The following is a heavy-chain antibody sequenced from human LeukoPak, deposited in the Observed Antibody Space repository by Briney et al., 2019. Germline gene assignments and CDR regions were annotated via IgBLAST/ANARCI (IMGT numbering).Heavy chain of an antibody. V-gene: IGHV3-23*01. CDR2: ISGSGGST. CDR1: GFTFSSYA. J-gene: IGHJ4*02. CDR3: AKIPGYCSSTSCYTVSEVWFDY. Sequence: GGSLRLSCAASGFTFSSYAMSWVRQAPGKGLEWVSSISGSGGSTYYADSVKGRFTISRDNSKNTLYLQMNSLRAEDMAVYYCAKIPGYCSSTSCYTVSEVWFDYWGQGTLVTVSS. D-gene: IGHD2-2*02.